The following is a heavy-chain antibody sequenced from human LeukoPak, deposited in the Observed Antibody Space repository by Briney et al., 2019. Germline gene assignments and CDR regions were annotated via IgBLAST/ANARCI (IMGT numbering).Heavy chain of an antibody. D-gene: IGHD6-6*01. Sequence: SETLSLTCTVSGGSISSYYWSWIRQPPGKGLEWIGYIYYSGSTNYNPSLKSRVTMSVDTSKNQFSLKLSSVTAADTAVYYCARDGGSSIAYYYYYYMDVWGKGTTVTVSS. J-gene: IGHJ6*03. CDR2: IYYSGST. CDR1: GGSISSYY. V-gene: IGHV4-59*01. CDR3: ARDGGSSIAYYYYYYMDV.